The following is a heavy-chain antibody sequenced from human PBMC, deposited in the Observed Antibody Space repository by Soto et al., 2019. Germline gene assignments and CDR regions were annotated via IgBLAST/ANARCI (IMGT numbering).Heavy chain of an antibody. CDR2: IIPIFGTA. V-gene: IGHV1-69*01. Sequence: QVQLVQSGAEVKKPGSSVKVSCKASGGTFSSYAISWVRQAPGQGLEWMGGIIPIFGTANYAQKFQGRVTITADESTSTAYMELSSLRSEDTAVYYCARDLGRITIFGVVIIASYYYYGMDVWGQGTTVTVSS. CDR3: ARDLGRITIFGVVIIASYYYYGMDV. CDR1: GGTFSSYA. J-gene: IGHJ6*02. D-gene: IGHD3-3*01.